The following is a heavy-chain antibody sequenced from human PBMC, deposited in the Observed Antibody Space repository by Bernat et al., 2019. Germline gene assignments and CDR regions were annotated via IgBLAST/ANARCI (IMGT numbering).Heavy chain of an antibody. D-gene: IGHD6-19*01. CDR1: GFTFSTYD. Sequence: EVQLVESGGGLVQPGGSLRLSCAASGFTFSTYDLHWVRQATGKDLEWVSAIGTPGDTYYAGSVKGRFTISRENARNSVYLQMNSLRAGDTAVYYCARAQNIAVAGPGAFDIWGQGTMVTVSS. J-gene: IGHJ3*02. CDR2: IGTPGDT. CDR3: ARAQNIAVAGPGAFDI. V-gene: IGHV3-13*04.